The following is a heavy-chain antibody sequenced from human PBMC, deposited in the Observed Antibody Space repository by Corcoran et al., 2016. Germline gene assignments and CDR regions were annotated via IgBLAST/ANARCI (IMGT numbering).Heavy chain of an antibody. CDR2: IIPIFGTA. D-gene: IGHD3-3*01. J-gene: IGHJ6*02. Sequence: QVQLVQSGAEVKKPGSSVKVSCKASGGTFSSYAISWVRQAPGQGLEWMGGIIPIFGTANYAQKFQGRVTITADESTSTAYMELSSLGSEDTAVDYCARGAAPIKTSRFLEWLLYYYYGMDVWGQGTTVTVSS. CDR3: ARGAAPIKTSRFLEWLLYYYYGMDV. CDR1: GGTFSSYA. V-gene: IGHV1-69*01.